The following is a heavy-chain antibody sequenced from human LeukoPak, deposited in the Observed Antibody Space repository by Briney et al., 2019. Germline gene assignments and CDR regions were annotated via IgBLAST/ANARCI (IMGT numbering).Heavy chain of an antibody. CDR2: IIPIFGTA. Sequence: ASVKVSCKASGGTFSSYAISWGRQAPGQGLELMGGIIPIFGTANYAQKFQGRVTITTDESTSTDYMELSSLRSEDTAVYYCARDLHYDFWSGSYNWFDPWGQGTLVTVPS. CDR3: ARDLHYDFWSGSYNWFDP. D-gene: IGHD3-3*01. CDR1: GGTFSSYA. J-gene: IGHJ5*02. V-gene: IGHV1-69*05.